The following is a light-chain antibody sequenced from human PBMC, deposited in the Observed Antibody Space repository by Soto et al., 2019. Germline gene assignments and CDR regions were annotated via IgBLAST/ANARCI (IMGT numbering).Light chain of an antibody. CDR1: HDIHVF. V-gene: IGKV1-9*01. J-gene: IGKJ3*01. CDR2: SAS. CDR3: QKFTNYPLS. Sequence: DIQLTQSPSFLSASAGDSVTITCRASHDIHVFLAWYQHKPGKAPRLLIDSASTLQGGVPSRFSGRRSGTEFTLTINGLQPEDVATYYCQKFTNYPLSLAPGTKVDI.